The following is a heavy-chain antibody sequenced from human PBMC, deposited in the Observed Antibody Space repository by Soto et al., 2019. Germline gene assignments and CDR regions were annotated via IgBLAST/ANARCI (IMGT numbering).Heavy chain of an antibody. Sequence: PSETLSLTCTVSGGSISSGDYYWSWIRQPPGKGLEWIGYIYYSGSTYYNPSLKSRVTISVDTSKNQFSLKLSSVTAADTAVYYCARDKGSGGSYSFDYWGQGTLVTVSS. V-gene: IGHV4-30-4*01. D-gene: IGHD2-15*01. CDR1: GGSISSGDYY. CDR3: ARDKGSGGSYSFDY. CDR2: IYYSGST. J-gene: IGHJ4*02.